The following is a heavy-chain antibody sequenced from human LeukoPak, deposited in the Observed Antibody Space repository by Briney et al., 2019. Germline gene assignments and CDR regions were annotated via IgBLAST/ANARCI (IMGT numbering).Heavy chain of an antibody. Sequence: SETLSLTCAVSGGSISSYYWSWIRQPPGKGLEWMRYIYYSGSTNYNPSLKSRVTISVDTSKNQFSLKLSSVTAADTAVYYCARHLRGYSDSDAFDIWGQETMVTVSS. CDR2: IYYSGST. CDR1: GGSISSYY. CDR3: ARHLRGYSDSDAFDI. D-gene: IGHD5-12*01. V-gene: IGHV4-59*08. J-gene: IGHJ3*02.